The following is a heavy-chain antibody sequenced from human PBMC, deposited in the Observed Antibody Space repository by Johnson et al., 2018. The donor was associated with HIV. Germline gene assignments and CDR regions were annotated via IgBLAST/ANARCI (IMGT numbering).Heavy chain of an antibody. CDR1: GFTFSSYG. CDR2: IKQDGSEK. J-gene: IGHJ3*02. Sequence: VQLVESGGGVVQPGGSLRLSCAASGFTFSSYGMHWVRQAPGKGLEWVANIKQDGSEKYYVDSVKGRFTISRDNAKNSLYLQMNSLRAEDTAVYYCATSTASDAFDIWGQGTMVTVSS. D-gene: IGHD1-1*01. CDR3: ATSTASDAFDI. V-gene: IGHV3-7*01.